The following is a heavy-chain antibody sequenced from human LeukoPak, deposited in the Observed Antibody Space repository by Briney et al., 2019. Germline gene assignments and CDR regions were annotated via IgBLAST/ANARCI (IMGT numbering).Heavy chain of an antibody. V-gene: IGHV4-59*08. CDR3: AKVSDRDSSGYYWGFEY. Sequence: SETLSLTCTVSGGSISGYYWSWIRQPPGKGLECIGYIYYSGSTNYNPSLKSRVTISVDTSRNQFSLKQTSVTAADTAVYYCAKVSDRDSSGYYWGFEYWGQGTLVTVSS. CDR1: GGSISGYY. J-gene: IGHJ4*02. CDR2: IYYSGST. D-gene: IGHD3-22*01.